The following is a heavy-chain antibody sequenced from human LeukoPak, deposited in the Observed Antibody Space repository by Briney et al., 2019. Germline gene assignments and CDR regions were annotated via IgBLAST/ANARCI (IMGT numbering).Heavy chain of an antibody. D-gene: IGHD3-3*01. J-gene: IGHJ5*02. V-gene: IGHV4-34*01. Sequence: SETLSLTCAVYGGSFSGYYWSWIRQPPGKGVEWIGEMNHSGSNKYNPSLKRRVTISEEKYKNQFSLKLSSVPAADTAVYYCASTWIWSGPFDHWGQGTLVTVSS. CDR3: ASTWIWSGPFDH. CDR1: GGSFSGYY. CDR2: MNHSGSN.